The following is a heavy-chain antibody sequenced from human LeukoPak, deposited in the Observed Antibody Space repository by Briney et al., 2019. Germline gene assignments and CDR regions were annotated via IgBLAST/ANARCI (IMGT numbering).Heavy chain of an antibody. CDR2: ISYDGSNK. Sequence: GGSLRLSCAASGFTFSSYGMHWVRQAPGKGLEWVAVISYDGSNKYYADSVKGRFTISRDNSKNTLYLQMNSLRAEDTAVYYCAKAHYDILTGADYWGQGTLVTVSS. V-gene: IGHV3-30*18. CDR3: AKAHYDILTGADY. CDR1: GFTFSSYG. D-gene: IGHD3-9*01. J-gene: IGHJ4*02.